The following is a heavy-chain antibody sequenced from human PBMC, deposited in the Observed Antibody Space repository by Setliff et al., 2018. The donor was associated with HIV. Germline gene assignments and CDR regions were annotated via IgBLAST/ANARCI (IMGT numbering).Heavy chain of an antibody. CDR3: AKDPGSSWHARRLRPPLA. V-gene: IGHV3-30*04. J-gene: IGHJ5*02. Sequence: PGGSLRLSCAASGFTFNTYAMHWVRQAPGKGLEWVAVISYDGNNKYYADSVKGRFTISRDNSKNTLYLQMSSLSAEDTAVYYCAKDPGSSWHARRLRPPLAWGQGTLVTVSS. CDR1: GFTFNTYA. D-gene: IGHD6-13*01. CDR2: ISYDGNNK.